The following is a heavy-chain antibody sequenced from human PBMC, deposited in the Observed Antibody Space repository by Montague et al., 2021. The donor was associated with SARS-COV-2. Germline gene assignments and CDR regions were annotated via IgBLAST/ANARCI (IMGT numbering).Heavy chain of an antibody. D-gene: IGHD7-27*01. CDR2: IWYDGSNK. CDR3: ARDRLGPGYYGMDV. J-gene: IGHJ6*02. CDR1: GFTFSNYG. Sequence: SLRLSCAASGFTFSNYGMHWVRQAPGKGLEWVAVIWYDGSNKYYADSVKGRFTISRDNSKNTLYLQTNSLRAEDTAVYYCARDRLGPGYYGMDVWGQGTTVTVSS. V-gene: IGHV3-33*01.